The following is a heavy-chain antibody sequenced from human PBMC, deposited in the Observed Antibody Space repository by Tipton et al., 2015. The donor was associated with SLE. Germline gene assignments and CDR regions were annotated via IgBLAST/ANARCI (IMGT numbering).Heavy chain of an antibody. CDR2: MNTNTGNP. V-gene: IGHV7-4-1*02. Sequence: QSGPEVKKPGASVKVSCKSSGYTFSGYAVNWVRQAPGQGLEWMGWMNTNTGNPTFAPGLTGRFVFSLDTSVSTAYLEISGLKAEDTAVYYCARGRGARHTDGGGGLLYYFDAWGQGTLVTVSS. CDR3: ARGRGARHTDGGGGLLYYFDA. CDR1: GYTFSGYA. J-gene: IGHJ4*02. D-gene: IGHD4/OR15-4a*01.